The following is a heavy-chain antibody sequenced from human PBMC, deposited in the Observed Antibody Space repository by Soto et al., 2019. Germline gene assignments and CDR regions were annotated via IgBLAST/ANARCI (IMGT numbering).Heavy chain of an antibody. V-gene: IGHV3-30-3*01. CDR3: ARAPVGATSRRSYFDY. CDR1: GFTFSSYA. J-gene: IGHJ4*02. Sequence: VQLVESGGGVVQPGRSLRLSCAASGFTFSSYAMHWVRQAPGKGLEWVAVISYDGSNKYYADSVKGRFTISRDNSKNTLYLQMNSLRAEDTAVYYCARAPVGATSRRSYFDYWGQGTLVTVSS. D-gene: IGHD1-26*01. CDR2: ISYDGSNK.